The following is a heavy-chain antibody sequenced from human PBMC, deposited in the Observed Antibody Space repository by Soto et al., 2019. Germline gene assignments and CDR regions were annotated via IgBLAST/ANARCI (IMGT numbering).Heavy chain of an antibody. D-gene: IGHD3-22*01. CDR1: GGSFSGYY. CDR3: ARTYYYDSSGSLPFDY. CDR2: INHSGST. Sequence: SETLSLPCAVYGGSFSGYYWSWIRQPPGKGLEWIGEINHSGSTNYNPSLKSRVTISVDTSKNQFSLKLSSVTAADTAVYYCARTYYYDSSGSLPFDYWGQGTLVTVSS. V-gene: IGHV4-34*01. J-gene: IGHJ4*02.